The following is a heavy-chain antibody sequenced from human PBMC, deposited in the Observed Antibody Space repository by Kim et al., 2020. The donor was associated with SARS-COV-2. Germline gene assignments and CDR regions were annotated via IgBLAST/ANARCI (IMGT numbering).Heavy chain of an antibody. D-gene: IGHD6-13*01. Sequence: SLKSRVTISLDTAQNQFSLKLSSVTAEDTAVYFCARSIYHAASSFWVRFDPWGQGTLVTVSS. V-gene: IGHV4-34*01. CDR3: ARSIYHAASSFWVRFDP. J-gene: IGHJ5*02.